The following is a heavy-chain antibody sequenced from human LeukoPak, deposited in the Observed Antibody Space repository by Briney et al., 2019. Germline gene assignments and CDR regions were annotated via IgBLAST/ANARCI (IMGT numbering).Heavy chain of an antibody. Sequence: SETLSLTCTVSGGSISSGDYYWSWIRQPPGKGLERIGYIYNNGRTYYNPSLKSRVTISVDTSKNQFSLKLSSVTAADTAVYYCNYYGSGSYYRGILDAFDIWGQGTMVTVSS. CDR2: IYNNGRT. D-gene: IGHD3-10*01. V-gene: IGHV4-30-4*01. CDR1: GGSISSGDYY. CDR3: NYYGSGSYYRGILDAFDI. J-gene: IGHJ3*02.